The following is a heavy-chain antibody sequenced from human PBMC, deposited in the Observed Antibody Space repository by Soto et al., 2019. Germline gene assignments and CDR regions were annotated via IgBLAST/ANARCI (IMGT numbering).Heavy chain of an antibody. CDR2: ISSSGSTI. CDR3: ARDPVDSSGYYSGNAFDI. CDR1: GFTFSDYY. V-gene: IGHV3-11*01. J-gene: IGHJ3*02. D-gene: IGHD3-22*01. Sequence: LRLSCAASGFTFSDYYMSWIRQAPGKGLEWVSYISSSGSTIYYADSVKGRFTISRDNAKNSLYLQMNSLRAEDTAVYYCARDPVDSSGYYSGNAFDIWGQGTMVTVSS.